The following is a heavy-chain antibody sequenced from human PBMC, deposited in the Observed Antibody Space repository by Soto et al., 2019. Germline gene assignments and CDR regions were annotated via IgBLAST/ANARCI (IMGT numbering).Heavy chain of an antibody. Sequence: QVQLQESGPGLVKPSETLSLTCTVSGGSIRDYFWTWIRQPPGKGLEWIGYIYYSGRTNYSPSLKSRVSISVDTSKNHCSLQLRSVTAADTAVYYCARVGGDDFGDSGGFDYWGQGTLVTVSS. CDR3: ARVGGDDFGDSGGFDY. CDR1: GGSIRDYF. V-gene: IGHV4-59*01. D-gene: IGHD4-17*01. CDR2: IYYSGRT. J-gene: IGHJ4*02.